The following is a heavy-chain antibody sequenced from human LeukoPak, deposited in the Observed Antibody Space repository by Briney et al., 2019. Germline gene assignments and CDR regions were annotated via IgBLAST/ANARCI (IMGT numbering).Heavy chain of an antibody. CDR2: INHSGST. J-gene: IGHJ5*02. CDR3: GGDGYNPWFDP. CDR1: GGSTSSYY. Sequence: SETLSLTCTVSGGSTSSYYWSWIRQPPGKGLEWIGEINHSGSTNYNPSLKSRVTISVDTSKNQFSLKLSSVTAADTAVYYCGGDGYNPWFDPWGQGTLVTVSS. V-gene: IGHV4-34*01. D-gene: IGHD5-24*01.